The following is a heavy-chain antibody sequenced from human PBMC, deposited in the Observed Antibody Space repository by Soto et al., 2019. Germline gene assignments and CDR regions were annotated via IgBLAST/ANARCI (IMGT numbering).Heavy chain of an antibody. D-gene: IGHD3-9*01. V-gene: IGHV3-48*03. CDR3: ARAECSSPDCLTAYYSYGLDV. CDR2: INTAGSTK. J-gene: IGHJ6*02. CDR1: GFTFSNFE. Sequence: GGSLRLSCAASGFTFSNFEMHWVRQAPGKGLEWVSYINTAGSTKYYAESVKGRFTISRDNARNSLFLQMNSLRAEDKAVYYCARAECSSPDCLTAYYSYGLDVWGQGSTVTVSS.